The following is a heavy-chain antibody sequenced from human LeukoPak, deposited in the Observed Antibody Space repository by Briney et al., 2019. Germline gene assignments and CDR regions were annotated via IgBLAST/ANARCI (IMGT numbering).Heavy chain of an antibody. V-gene: IGHV3-7*03. Sequence: GGSLRLSCAASGFTFSSYWMSWVRQAPGKGLEWVANIKQDGSEKYYVDSVKGRFTISRDNSKNTLYLQMNSLRAEDTAVYYCAKDRSCSSTSCYGSFKFDYWGQGTLVTVSS. CDR3: AKDRSCSSTSCYGSFKFDY. CDR1: GFTFSSYW. CDR2: IKQDGSEK. J-gene: IGHJ4*02. D-gene: IGHD2-2*01.